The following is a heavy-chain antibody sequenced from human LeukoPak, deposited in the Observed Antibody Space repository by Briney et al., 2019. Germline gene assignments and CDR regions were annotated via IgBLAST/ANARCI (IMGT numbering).Heavy chain of an antibody. V-gene: IGHV3-30-3*01. CDR3: ARGSCSSTSCYVPNY. D-gene: IGHD2-2*01. Sequence: GRSLRLSCAASGFTFSSYAMHWVRQAPGKGLEWVAVISYDGSNKYYADSVKGRFTISRDNSKNTLYLQMNSLRAEDTAVYYCARGSCSSTSCYVPNYWGQGTLVTVSS. CDR1: GFTFSSYA. CDR2: ISYDGSNK. J-gene: IGHJ4*02.